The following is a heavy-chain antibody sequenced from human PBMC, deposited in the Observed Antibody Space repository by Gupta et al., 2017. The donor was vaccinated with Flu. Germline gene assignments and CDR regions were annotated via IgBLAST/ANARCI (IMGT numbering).Heavy chain of an antibody. CDR1: GYTFTSYD. J-gene: IGHJ4*02. V-gene: IGHV1-8*01. Sequence: QVQLVQSGAEVKKPGASVKVSCKASGYTFTSYDINWVRQATGQGLEWMGWMNPNSGNTGYAQKFQGRVTMTRNTSISTAYMELSSLRSEDTAVYYCARGSYYDSSGYYFYIPSDYWGQGTLVTVSS. CDR3: ARGSYYDSSGYYFYIPSDY. D-gene: IGHD3-22*01. CDR2: MNPNSGNT.